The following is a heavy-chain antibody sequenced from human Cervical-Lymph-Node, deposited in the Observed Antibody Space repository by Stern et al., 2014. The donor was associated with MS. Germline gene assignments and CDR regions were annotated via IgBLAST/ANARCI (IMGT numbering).Heavy chain of an antibody. CDR3: ARDSGGNYVEDIDY. V-gene: IGHV3-33*01. CDR2: IWYDGNNK. CDR1: GFTFSSYG. Sequence: VQLVESGGGVVQAGRSLRLSCAASGFTFSSYGMHWVRQAPGKGLEWAGVIWYDGNNKYHADSVKGRFTISRDNSKNTLYLQMSSLRAEDTAVYYCARDSGGNYVEDIDYWGQGTLVTVSS. J-gene: IGHJ4*02. D-gene: IGHD4-23*01.